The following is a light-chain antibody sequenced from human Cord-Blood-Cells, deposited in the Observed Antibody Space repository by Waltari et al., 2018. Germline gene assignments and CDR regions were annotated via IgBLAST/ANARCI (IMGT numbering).Light chain of an antibody. CDR3: CSYAGSSTWV. CDR2: EGS. CDR1: SSDVGSYNL. J-gene: IGLJ3*02. Sequence: QSALTQPASVSGSPGPSIPISCTGTSSDVGSYNLVSWYQQHPGKAPELMIYEGSKRPSGVSNRFSGSKSGNTASLTISGLQAEDEADYYCCSYAGSSTWVFGGGTKLTVL. V-gene: IGLV2-23*01.